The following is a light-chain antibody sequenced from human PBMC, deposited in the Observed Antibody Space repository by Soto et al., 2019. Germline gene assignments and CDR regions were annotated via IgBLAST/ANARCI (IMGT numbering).Light chain of an antibody. Sequence: QSALTQLASVSGSPGQSITISCTGTSSDVGGYDHVSWYQQHPGKAPKLIIYDVTVRPSGISRRFSGSKSDNTASLAVSGLQPEDEADYYCSSYTNKDTLLFGGGTRSPS. CDR1: SSDVGGYDH. CDR3: SSYTNKDTLL. J-gene: IGLJ3*02. V-gene: IGLV2-14*03. CDR2: DVT.